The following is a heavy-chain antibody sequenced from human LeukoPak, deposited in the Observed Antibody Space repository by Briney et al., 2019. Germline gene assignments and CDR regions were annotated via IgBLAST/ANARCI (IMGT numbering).Heavy chain of an antibody. CDR3: AKDRDGYNYGPFDY. V-gene: IGHV3-23*01. D-gene: IGHD5-24*01. J-gene: IGHJ4*02. CDR2: SGSGAGT. Sequence: SGSGAGTYYSDSVQGRFTISRDNSKNTLYLQMNSLRAEDTAVYYCAKDRDGYNYGPFDYWGQGTLVTVSS.